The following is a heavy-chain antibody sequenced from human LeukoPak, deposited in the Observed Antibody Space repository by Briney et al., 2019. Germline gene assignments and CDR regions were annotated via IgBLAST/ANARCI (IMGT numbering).Heavy chain of an antibody. D-gene: IGHD1-20*01. CDR2: INPNSGGT. J-gene: IGHJ4*02. CDR1: GYTFTGYY. Sequence: ASVKVSCKASGYTFTGYYMHWVRQAPGQGLEWMGWINPNSGGTNYAQKFQGRVTMTRDTSISTAYMELSRLRSDDTAVYYCARVWGGRTNWNAVPFDYWGQGTLVTVSS. CDR3: ARVWGGRTNWNAVPFDY. V-gene: IGHV1-2*02.